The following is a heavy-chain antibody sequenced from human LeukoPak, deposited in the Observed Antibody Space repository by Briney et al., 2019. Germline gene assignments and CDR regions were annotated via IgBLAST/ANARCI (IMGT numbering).Heavy chain of an antibody. J-gene: IGHJ4*02. CDR1: GLTFSSYA. CDR3: AKDPLTAASYRYFDS. D-gene: IGHD3-10*01. CDR2: ISGSGDST. V-gene: IGHV3-23*01. Sequence: PGGSLRLSCAASGLTFSSYAMSWVRQAPGKGLEWVSTISGSGDSTHYTNSVRGRFTISRDNSKSTLYLQMDSLRAEDTAIYYCAKDPLTAASYRYFDSWGQGTLVTVSS.